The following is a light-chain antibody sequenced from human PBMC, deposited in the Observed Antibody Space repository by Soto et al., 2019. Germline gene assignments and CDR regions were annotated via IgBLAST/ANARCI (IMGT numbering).Light chain of an antibody. CDR2: EVD. J-gene: IGLJ1*01. CDR3: SSYAGSNNFV. V-gene: IGLV2-8*01. Sequence: QSALTQPPSASGSPGQSVTISCTGTSSDVGGYNYVSWYQQHPGKAPKLMIYEVDKRPSGVPDRFSGSKSGNTPSLTVSGLQAEDEADYYCSSYAGSNNFVFVTGTTVTVL. CDR1: SSDVGGYNY.